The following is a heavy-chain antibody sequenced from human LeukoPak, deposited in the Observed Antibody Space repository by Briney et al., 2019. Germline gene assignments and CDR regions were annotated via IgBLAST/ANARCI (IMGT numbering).Heavy chain of an antibody. CDR1: GGSISSSSYY. J-gene: IGHJ4*02. Sequence: PSETLSLTCTVSGGSISSSSYYWGWIRQPPGKGLEWIGSIYHSGSTYYNPSLKSRVTISVDTSKNQFSLKLSSVTAADTAVYYCARGVARSSKFHFSYYFDYWGQGTLVIVSS. CDR2: IYHSGST. D-gene: IGHD6-6*01. V-gene: IGHV4-39*07. CDR3: ARGVARSSKFHFSYYFDY.